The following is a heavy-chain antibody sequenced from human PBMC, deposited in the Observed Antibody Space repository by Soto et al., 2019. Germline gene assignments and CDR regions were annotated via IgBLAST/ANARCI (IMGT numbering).Heavy chain of an antibody. V-gene: IGHV3-30*18. CDR2: ISYDGSNK. CDR1: GFTFSSYG. CDR3: AKDLRTVTTTNAEYFQH. Sequence: QVQLVESGGGVVQPGRSLRLSCAASGFTFSSYGMHWVRQAPGKGLEWVAVISYDGSNKYYADSVKGRFTISRDNSKNTLYLQMNSLRAEDTAVYYCAKDLRTVTTTNAEYFQHWGQGTLVTVSS. J-gene: IGHJ1*01. D-gene: IGHD4-17*01.